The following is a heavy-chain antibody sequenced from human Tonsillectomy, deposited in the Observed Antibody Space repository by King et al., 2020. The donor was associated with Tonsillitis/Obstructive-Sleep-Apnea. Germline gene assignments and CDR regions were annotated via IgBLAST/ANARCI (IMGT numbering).Heavy chain of an antibody. D-gene: IGHD5-12*01. V-gene: IGHV4-31*03. CDR1: AGSISSGGYY. CDR2: ICYSGST. Sequence: VQLQESGPGLVKPSQTLSLTCSVSAGSISSGGYYWTWIRQHPGKGLEWIGYICYSGSTYYNPSLKSRVTISADTSQNQFSLRLTSVTAADPAVYYCAREVATAAFDYWGQGTLVTVSS. CDR3: AREVATAAFDY. J-gene: IGHJ4*02.